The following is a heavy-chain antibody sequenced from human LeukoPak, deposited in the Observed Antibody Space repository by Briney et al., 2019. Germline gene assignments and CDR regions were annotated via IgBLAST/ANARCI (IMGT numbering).Heavy chain of an antibody. Sequence: SETLSLTCAVSGGSINTFYWSWIRQPPGKGLEWVGYIYSTGNTNYNPSLKGRVTISLDTSKNQFSLNLSSVTAADTAVYYCAKHDTVFGAAHFYMDVWGKGTTVTVSS. CDR2: IYSTGNT. D-gene: IGHD3-3*01. CDR3: AKHDTVFGAAHFYMDV. J-gene: IGHJ6*03. V-gene: IGHV4-4*09. CDR1: GGSINTFY.